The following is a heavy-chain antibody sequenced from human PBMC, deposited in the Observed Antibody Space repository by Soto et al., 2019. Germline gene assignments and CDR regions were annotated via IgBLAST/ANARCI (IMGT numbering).Heavy chain of an antibody. CDR3: ARDRGSIYYDSSGYKDY. V-gene: IGHV3-30-3*01. CDR2: ISYDGSNK. D-gene: IGHD3-22*01. J-gene: IGHJ4*02. CDR1: GFTSSSYA. Sequence: HPGGSLRLSCAASGFTSSSYAMHWVRQAPGKGLEWVAVISYDGSNKYYADSVKGRFTISRDNSKNTLYLQMNSLRAEDTAVYYCARDRGSIYYDSSGYKDYWGQGTRGTASS.